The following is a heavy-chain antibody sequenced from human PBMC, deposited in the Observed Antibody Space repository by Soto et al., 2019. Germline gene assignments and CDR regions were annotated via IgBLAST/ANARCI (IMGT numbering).Heavy chain of an antibody. J-gene: IGHJ4*02. CDR3: MLGSGWKDFDY. D-gene: IGHD3-22*01. CDR1: GGSISGSSYY. Sequence: TSETLSLTCTVSGGSISGSSYYWGWLRQPPGKGLEWIGNIYYSGSTYYNPSLKSRVTISVDTSKNQFSLKLSSVTAADTAVYYCMLGSGWKDFDYWGQGTLVTSPQ. CDR2: IYYSGST. V-gene: IGHV4-39*01.